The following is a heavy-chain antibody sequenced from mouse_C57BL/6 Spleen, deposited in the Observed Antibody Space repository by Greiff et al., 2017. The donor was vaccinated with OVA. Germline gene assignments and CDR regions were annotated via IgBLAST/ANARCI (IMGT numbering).Heavy chain of an antibody. J-gene: IGHJ2*01. D-gene: IGHD1-1*01. CDR1: GFTVSDYY. CDR3: ARDCCSSLYYFDY. CDR2: INYEGSST. Sequence: EVQGVESEGGLVQPGSSMKLSCTASGFTVSDYYMAWVRQVPEKGLEWVANINYEGSSTYYLDSLKSRFNISRDNAMIILYLQMISLKSDDTATYYCARDCCSSLYYFDYWGQGTTLTVSS. V-gene: IGHV5-16*01.